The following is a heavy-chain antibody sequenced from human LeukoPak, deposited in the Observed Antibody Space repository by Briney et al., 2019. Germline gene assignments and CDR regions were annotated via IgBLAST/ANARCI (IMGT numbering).Heavy chain of an antibody. CDR2: TSYDGSNK. D-gene: IGHD6-13*01. CDR3: AKDRPVSWYYFDY. V-gene: IGHV3-30-3*01. J-gene: IGHJ4*02. CDR1: GFTFSSYA. Sequence: GGSLRLSCAASGFTFSSYAMHWVRQAPGKGLEWVAVTSYDGSNKYYADSVKGRFTISRDNSKNTLYLQMNSLRAEDTAVYYCAKDRPVSWYYFDYWGQGTLVTVSS.